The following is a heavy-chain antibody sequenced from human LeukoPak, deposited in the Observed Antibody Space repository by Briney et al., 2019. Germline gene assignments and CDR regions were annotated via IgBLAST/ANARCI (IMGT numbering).Heavy chain of an antibody. CDR2: IKQDGSEK. V-gene: IGHV3-7*01. Sequence: ETLSLTCAVYGGSFSGYYWSWIRQPPGKGLEWVANIKQDGSEKYYVDSVKGRFTISRDNAKNSLYLQMNSLRAEGTAVYYCTRDTGCSGGTCYSFYDYWGQGTLVTVSS. J-gene: IGHJ4*02. D-gene: IGHD2-15*01. CDR3: TRDTGCSGGTCYSFYDY. CDR1: GGSFSGYY.